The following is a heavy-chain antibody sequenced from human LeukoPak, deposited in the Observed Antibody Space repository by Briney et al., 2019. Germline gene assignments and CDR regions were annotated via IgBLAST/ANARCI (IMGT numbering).Heavy chain of an antibody. CDR1: GFTFSNYY. CDR3: ARRAGAYSHPYDY. J-gene: IGHJ4*02. Sequence: GGSPRLSCAASGFTFSNYYMSWIRQAPGKGLEWVSYISSSGSTIYYADSVKGRFTISRDNAKNSLYLQMNSLRAEDTAVYYCARRAGAYSHPYDYWGQGTLVTVSS. V-gene: IGHV3-11*01. D-gene: IGHD4/OR15-4a*01. CDR2: ISSSGSTI.